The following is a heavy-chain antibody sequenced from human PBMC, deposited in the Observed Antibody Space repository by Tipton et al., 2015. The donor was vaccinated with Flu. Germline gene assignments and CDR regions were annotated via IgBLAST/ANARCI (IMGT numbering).Heavy chain of an antibody. CDR1: GFTFSIYA. V-gene: IGHV3-23*01. D-gene: IGHD4-17*01. J-gene: IGHJ4*02. Sequence: GSLRLSCAASGFTFSIYAMTWVRQAPGKGLEWVSAISPSGDLTLHADFVKGRFIISRDNSKSTVYLQIYSLRSEDTAVYYCAKVNSVKNYYDFWGQGTLVTVSS. CDR2: ISPSGDLT. CDR3: AKVNSVKNYYDF.